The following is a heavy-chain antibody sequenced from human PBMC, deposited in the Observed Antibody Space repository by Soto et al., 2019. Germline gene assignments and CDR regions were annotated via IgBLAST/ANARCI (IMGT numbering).Heavy chain of an antibody. CDR3: ASNYYDSSGYYYYYYGMDV. V-gene: IGHV1-69*01. J-gene: IGHJ6*02. Sequence: VQLVQSGAEVKKPGSSVKVSCKASGGTFSSYAISWVRQAPGQGLEWMGGIIPIFGTANYAQKFQGRVTITADESTSTAYMELSSLRSEDTAVYYCASNYYDSSGYYYYYYGMDVWGQGTTVTVSS. D-gene: IGHD3-22*01. CDR2: IIPIFGTA. CDR1: GGTFSSYA.